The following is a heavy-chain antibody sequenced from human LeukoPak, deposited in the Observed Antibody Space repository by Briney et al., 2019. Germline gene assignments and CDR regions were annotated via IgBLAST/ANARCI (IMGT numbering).Heavy chain of an antibody. CDR1: GFIFSSYG. CDR2: ISPDGSNQ. J-gene: IGHJ4*02. V-gene: IGHV3-30*03. Sequence: GRSLRLSCAASGFIFSSYGMNWVRQAPGKGLEWVGVISPDGSNQYYIDSVKGRFTISRDNSKNTLYLQMNSLRTEDTAVYYCAGAIGYFDYWGQGTLVTVSS. CDR3: AGAIGYFDY. D-gene: IGHD2-21*01.